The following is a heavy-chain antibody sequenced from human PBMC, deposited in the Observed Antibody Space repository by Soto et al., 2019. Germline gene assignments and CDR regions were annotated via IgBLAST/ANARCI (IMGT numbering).Heavy chain of an antibody. CDR1: GSSITITYY. J-gene: IGHJ4*02. V-gene: IGHV4-38-2*01. D-gene: IGHD6-13*01. CDR3: ARNSSSYYFDY. Sequence: PSETLSLTCAVSGSSITITYYWGWVRQPPGKGLEWIGSIHHSGSVFESGSTHYNPSFKSRVTISADTSKNQFSLKLTSVTAADTAVYFCARNSSSYYFDYWGQGTLVTVSS. CDR2: IHHSGSVFESGST.